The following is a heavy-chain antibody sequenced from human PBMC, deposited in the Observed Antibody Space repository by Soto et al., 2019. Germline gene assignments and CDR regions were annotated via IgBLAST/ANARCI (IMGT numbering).Heavy chain of an antibody. CDR1: GFSFSTYS. CDR2: ISGTGESN. Sequence: EMQLLESGGGLVQPGGSLILSCAASGFSFSTYSLSWVRQSPGKGLEWVSGISGTGESNHYADSARGRFAISRDNSRTTLKLHMSSLRAESTPRYYGAAYWGDRWNKYCFRGGGQGTLITVSS. V-gene: IGHV3-23*01. J-gene: IGHJ4*02. CDR3: AAYWGDRWNKYCFRG. D-gene: IGHD2-21*01.